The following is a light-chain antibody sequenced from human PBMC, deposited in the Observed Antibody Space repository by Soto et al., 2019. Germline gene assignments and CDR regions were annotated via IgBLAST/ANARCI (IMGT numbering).Light chain of an antibody. CDR2: DAS. Sequence: DIQMTQSPSTLSASVGDRVTITCRASQSVTHWLAWYQQRPGKAPKLLIYDASTLERGVPSRFSGSGSGTEFTLTISSLQPDDFATYYCQHYNSYSEAFGQGTKVELK. V-gene: IGKV1-5*01. CDR3: QHYNSYSEA. CDR1: QSVTHW. J-gene: IGKJ1*01.